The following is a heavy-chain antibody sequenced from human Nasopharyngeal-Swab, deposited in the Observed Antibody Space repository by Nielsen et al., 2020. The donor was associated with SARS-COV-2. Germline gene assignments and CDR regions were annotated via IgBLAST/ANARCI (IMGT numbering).Heavy chain of an antibody. V-gene: IGHV4-61*02. CDR2: IYTSGST. CDR3: ARDRRDGFMDV. D-gene: IGHD5-24*01. J-gene: IGHJ6*03. CDR1: GGSISRGSYY. Sequence: SETLSLTCTVSGGSISRGSYYWSWIRQPAGKGLEWIGRIYTSGSTNYNPSLKSRVTISVDTSKNQFSLKLSSVTAADTAVYYCARDRRDGFMDVWGKGTTVTVSS.